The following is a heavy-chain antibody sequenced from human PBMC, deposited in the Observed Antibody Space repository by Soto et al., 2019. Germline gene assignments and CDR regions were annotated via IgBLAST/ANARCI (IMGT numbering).Heavy chain of an antibody. CDR3: ARGAAAAGTGDWFDP. V-gene: IGHV1-8*01. J-gene: IGHJ5*02. D-gene: IGHD6-13*01. CDR2: MNPSSGNT. Sequence: ASVKVSCKASGYAFTSYDINWVRQATGQGLEWMGWMNPSSGNTGYAQKFQGRVTMTRNTSISTAYMELSSLRSEDTAVYYCARGAAAAGTGDWFDPWGQGTLVTVSS. CDR1: GYAFTSYD.